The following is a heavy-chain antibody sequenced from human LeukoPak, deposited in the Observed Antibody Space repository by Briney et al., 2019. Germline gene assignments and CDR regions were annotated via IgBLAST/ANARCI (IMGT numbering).Heavy chain of an antibody. J-gene: IGHJ5*02. Sequence: PGETLRLSCAASGFTFSSYGMNWVRQAPGKGLEWVSGIGGSGGTTTYYADSVKGRFTISRDNSKNTLYLQMNSLRAEETAVYYCARGPDSSSWYFWFDPWGQGTLVTVSS. V-gene: IGHV3-23*01. CDR3: ARGPDSSSWYFWFDP. D-gene: IGHD6-13*01. CDR2: IGGSGGTTT. CDR1: GFTFSSYG.